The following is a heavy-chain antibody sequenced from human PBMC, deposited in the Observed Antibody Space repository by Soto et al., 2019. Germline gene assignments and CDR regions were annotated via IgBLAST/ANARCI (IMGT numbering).Heavy chain of an antibody. D-gene: IGHD3-9*01. CDR3: AKVSKYDIWTDYQAFDS. CDR2: ISGGGGGT. Sequence: EVELLESGGGLVPPGGSLRLSCTASGFSFGNYAMNWVRQAPGKGLELVSGISGGGGGTHYADSVKVRFTISRDNSKHPLYLHLNARRAENTALYHCAKVSKYDIWTDYQAFDSWGQGTRGTVSS. J-gene: IGHJ4*02. CDR1: GFSFGNYA. V-gene: IGHV3-23*01.